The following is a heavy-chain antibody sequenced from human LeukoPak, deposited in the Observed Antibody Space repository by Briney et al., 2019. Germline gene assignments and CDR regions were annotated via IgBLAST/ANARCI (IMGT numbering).Heavy chain of an antibody. CDR1: GGSISSYY. V-gene: IGHV4-59*08. CDR2: IYYSGST. Sequence: SETLSLTSTVSGGSISSYYWSGIRQPPGKGLDWIGYIYYSGSTNYNPSLKSRVTISVDTSKNQFSLKLSSVTAADTAVYYCARQYYYYSHLDVWGQGTTVTVSS. J-gene: IGHJ6*02. CDR3: ARQYYYYSHLDV.